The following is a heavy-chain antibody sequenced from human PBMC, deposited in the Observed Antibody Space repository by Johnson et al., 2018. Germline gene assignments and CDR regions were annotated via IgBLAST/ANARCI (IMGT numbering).Heavy chain of an antibody. CDR3: AKRWLGYIQH. D-gene: IGHD2-15*01. Sequence: QVELVESGGGVVQPGRSLGLSCVASGFTFSSYGMNWVRHAPGKGPEWVAVITCDGMNKYSADSEKGRFTISRDNSNNTLYVQMNSLRAEDKAVYSCAKRWLGYIQHWGQGTLVTVSS. J-gene: IGHJ1*01. V-gene: IGHV3-30*18. CDR1: GFTFSSYG. CDR2: ITCDGMNK.